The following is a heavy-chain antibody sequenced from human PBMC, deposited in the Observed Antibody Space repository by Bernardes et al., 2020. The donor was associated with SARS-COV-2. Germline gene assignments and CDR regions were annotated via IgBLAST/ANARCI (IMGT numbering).Heavy chain of an antibody. D-gene: IGHD1-1*01. CDR2: IDWDDDK. CDR1: GFSLSTSGMC. V-gene: IGHV2-70*11. CDR3: ARIRRSTGIIGGFDP. J-gene: IGHJ5*02. Sequence: SGPTLVKPTQTLTLTCTFSGFSLSTSGMCVSWIRQPPGKALEWLARIDWDDDKYYSTSLKTRLTISKDTSKNQVVLTMTNMDPVDTATYYCARIRRSTGIIGGFDPWGQGTLVTVSS.